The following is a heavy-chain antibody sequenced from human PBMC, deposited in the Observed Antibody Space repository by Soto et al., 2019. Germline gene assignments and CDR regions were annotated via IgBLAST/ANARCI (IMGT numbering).Heavy chain of an antibody. Sequence: EVQLVESGGGLVQPGGSLRLSCAASGFTLSNFWMSWVRQAPGKGLEWVAGIKEDGSEKTYVDSVKGRFTISRDNAQNSLYLQMNRLRVDVAAVYYCASYRTLGCWGQGTPVIVSS. J-gene: IGHJ4*02. CDR1: GFTLSNFW. V-gene: IGHV3-7*03. CDR3: ASYRTLGC. CDR2: IKEDGSEK. D-gene: IGHD1-26*01.